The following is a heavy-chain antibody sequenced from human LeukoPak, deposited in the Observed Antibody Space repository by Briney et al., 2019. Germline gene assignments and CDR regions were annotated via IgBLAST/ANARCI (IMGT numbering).Heavy chain of an antibody. CDR1: GGSISSYY. J-gene: IGHJ3*02. CDR3: ASSPYDSRVVDAFDI. V-gene: IGHV4-4*07. D-gene: IGHD3-22*01. Sequence: PSETLSLTCTVSGGSISSYYWSWIRQPAGKGLEWIGRIYTSGSTNYNPSLKSRVTMSVDTSKNQLSLKLSSVTAADTAVYYCASSPYDSRVVDAFDIWGQGTMVTVSS. CDR2: IYTSGST.